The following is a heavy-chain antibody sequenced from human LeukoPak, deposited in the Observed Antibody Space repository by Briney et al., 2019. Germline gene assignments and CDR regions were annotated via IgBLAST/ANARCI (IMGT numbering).Heavy chain of an antibody. D-gene: IGHD6-13*01. CDR1: GGSISSYC. CDR3: ARSAYGSRWYSSDY. J-gene: IGHJ4*02. CDR2: IYYNETT. Sequence: SETLSLTCTVSGGSISSYCWSWIRQPPGKGLEWIGYIYYNETTNYNPSLKSRVTISVDTSKNHFSLKLSSVTAADTAVYYCARSAYGSRWYSSDYWGQGTLVTVSS. V-gene: IGHV4-59*08.